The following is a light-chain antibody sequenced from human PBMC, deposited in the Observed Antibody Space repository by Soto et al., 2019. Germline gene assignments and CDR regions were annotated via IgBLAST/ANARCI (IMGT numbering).Light chain of an antibody. Sequence: QSALTQPRSVSGSPGQSVTISCTGTSSDVGGYNYVSWYQHHPGKAPKLMISDVSKRPSGVPDRFSGSRSGNTASLTISSLLPEDEADYYCSAYTSRSTLVFGGGTKLTVL. V-gene: IGLV2-11*01. J-gene: IGLJ2*01. CDR1: SSDVGGYNY. CDR2: DVS. CDR3: SAYTSRSTLV.